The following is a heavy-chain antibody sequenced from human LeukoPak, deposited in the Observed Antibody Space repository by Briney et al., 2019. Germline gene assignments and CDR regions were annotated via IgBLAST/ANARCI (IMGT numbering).Heavy chain of an antibody. V-gene: IGHV3-15*01. CDR1: GFTFNSYT. J-gene: IGHJ3*02. D-gene: IGHD3-10*01. Sequence: GGSLRLSCAASGFTFNSYTMNWVRQTPGTGLEWVGRVKSKADDGTTDYAAPVQGRFTISRDDSKNTLSLQMNSLKTEDTAVYYCATEGGSGSYYGDDAFGMWGQGTMVTVSS. CDR2: VKSKADDGTT. CDR3: ATEGGSGSYYGDDAFGM.